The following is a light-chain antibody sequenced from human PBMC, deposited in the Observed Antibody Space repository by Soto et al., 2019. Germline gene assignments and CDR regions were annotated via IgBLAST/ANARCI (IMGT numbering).Light chain of an antibody. CDR3: CSYAGSIYV. Sequence: QSALTQPRSVSGSPGQSVTISCTGTISDVGGYNYVSWYQQHPGRAPKLMIYDVIKRPSGVPDRFSGSKSGNTASLTISGLQAEDEADYHCCSYAGSIYVFGTGTKVTVL. CDR1: ISDVGGYNY. V-gene: IGLV2-11*01. J-gene: IGLJ1*01. CDR2: DVI.